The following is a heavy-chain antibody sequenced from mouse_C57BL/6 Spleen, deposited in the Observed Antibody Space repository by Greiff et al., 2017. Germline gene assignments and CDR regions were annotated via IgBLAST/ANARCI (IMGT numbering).Heavy chain of an antibody. D-gene: IGHD2-4*01. CDR2: ISYDGSN. V-gene: IGHV3-6*01. J-gene: IGHJ4*01. CDR3: ARGYDYEDYAMDY. Sequence: EVKLQESGPGLVKPSQSLSLTCSVTGYSITSGYYWNWIRQFPGNKLEWMGYISYDGSNNYNPSLKNRISITRDTSKNQFFLKLNSVTTEDTATYYCARGYDYEDYAMDYWGQGTSVTVSS. CDR1: GYSITSGYY.